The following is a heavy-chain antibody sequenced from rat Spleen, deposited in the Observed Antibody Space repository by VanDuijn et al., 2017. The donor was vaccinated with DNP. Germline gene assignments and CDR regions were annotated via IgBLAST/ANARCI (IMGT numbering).Heavy chain of an antibody. CDR2: IWTGGGT. V-gene: IGHV2-43*01. J-gene: IGHJ2*01. CDR3: GRERFLYSTDFPYFFDY. Sequence: QVQLRESGPGRVQPSQTLSLTCTVSGFSLNSYHVSWVRHPPGKGLEWMGVIWTGGGTAYNSLLKSRMSISRDTSKSQVFLKMNRPPTEDTATYYCGRERFLYSTDFPYFFDYWGQGVMVTVSS. D-gene: IGHD3-8*01. CDR1: GFSLNSYH.